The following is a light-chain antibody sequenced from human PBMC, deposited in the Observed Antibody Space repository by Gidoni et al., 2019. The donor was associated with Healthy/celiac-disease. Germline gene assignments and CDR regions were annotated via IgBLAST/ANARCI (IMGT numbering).Light chain of an antibody. Sequence: EIVMTQSLATLSVSPGERATLSCRASQSVSSDLAWYQQKPGQAPRLLIYGESTRATGIPARFSGSGSGTEFTLTISSLQSEDFAVYYCQQYNNWLRTFGQGTKLEIK. CDR2: GES. CDR3: QQYNNWLRT. CDR1: QSVSSD. V-gene: IGKV3-15*01. J-gene: IGKJ2*01.